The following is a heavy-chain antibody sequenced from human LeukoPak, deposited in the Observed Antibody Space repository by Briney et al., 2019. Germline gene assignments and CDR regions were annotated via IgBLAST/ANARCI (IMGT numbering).Heavy chain of an antibody. D-gene: IGHD6-13*01. J-gene: IGHJ4*02. Sequence: PGGSLRLSCAASGFTFSRYGIHWVRQAPGRGLEWMSFIRYDGGNKYYADSVKGRFTISRDNSKNTLYLQMNSLRADDTAVYYCGKDKDAGYSSSWTGFDYWGQGTLVTVSS. CDR2: IRYDGGNK. CDR3: GKDKDAGYSSSWTGFDY. V-gene: IGHV3-30*02. CDR1: GFTFSRYG.